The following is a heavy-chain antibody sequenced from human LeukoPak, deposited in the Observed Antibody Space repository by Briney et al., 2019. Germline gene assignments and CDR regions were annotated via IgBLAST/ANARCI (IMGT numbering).Heavy chain of an antibody. CDR1: GFTFSSYG. CDR2: IWYDGSNK. V-gene: IGHV3-33*01. Sequence: PGRSLRLSCAASGFTFSSYGMHWVRQAPGKGLEWVAVIWYDGSNKYYADSVKGRFTISRDNSKNTLYLQMNSLRVEDTAVYYCARSGRSPPTFDYWGQGTLVTVSS. CDR3: ARSGRSPPTFDY. J-gene: IGHJ4*02. D-gene: IGHD6-19*01.